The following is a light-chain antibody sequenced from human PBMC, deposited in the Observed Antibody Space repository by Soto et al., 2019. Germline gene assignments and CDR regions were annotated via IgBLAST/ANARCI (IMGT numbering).Light chain of an antibody. CDR2: DTS. CDR3: QQYVHWPPGT. CDR1: QSVSSS. Sequence: EIVVTQYPANRSFSPGERGTLSCRASQSVSSSLAWYQQRPGQAPRLLIYDTSTRAAGIAARFSGSGSGTEFTLTISSLQSEDFAVYYGQQYVHWPPGTFGQGTKVDIK. J-gene: IGKJ1*01. V-gene: IGKV3-15*01.